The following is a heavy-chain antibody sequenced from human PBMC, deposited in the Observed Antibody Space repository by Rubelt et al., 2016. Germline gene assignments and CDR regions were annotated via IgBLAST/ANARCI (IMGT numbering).Heavy chain of an antibody. CDR1: GGSFSGYY. J-gene: IGHJ4*02. CDR2: IYYSGTT. V-gene: IGHV4-34*01. CDR3: ARDQLLGNDDYGFDF. Sequence: QVQLQQWGAGLLKPSETLSPTCAVYGGSFSGYYWSWFRQSPGTGLEWIGHIYYSGTTYYNPSLKSRVTISVDTSKNQFSLKVSSAPAADTAVYYCARDQLLGNDDYGFDFWGQGTLVPVSS. D-gene: IGHD4-17*01.